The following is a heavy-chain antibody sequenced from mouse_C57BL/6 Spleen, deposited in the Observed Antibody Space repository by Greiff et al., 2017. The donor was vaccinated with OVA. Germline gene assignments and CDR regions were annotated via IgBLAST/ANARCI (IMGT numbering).Heavy chain of an antibody. J-gene: IGHJ4*01. Sequence: VQLQQPGTELVKPGASVKLSCKASGYTFTSYWMHWVKQRPGQGLEWIGNINPSNGGTNYNEKFKSKATLTVDKSSSTAYMQLSSLTSEDSAVYYCAREGYITTVPHGAMDYWGQGTSVTVSS. CDR1: GYTFTSYW. D-gene: IGHD1-1*01. CDR2: INPSNGGT. CDR3: AREGYITTVPHGAMDY. V-gene: IGHV1-53*01.